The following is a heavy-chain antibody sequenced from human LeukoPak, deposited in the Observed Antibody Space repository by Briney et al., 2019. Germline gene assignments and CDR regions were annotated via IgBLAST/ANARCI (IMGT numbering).Heavy chain of an antibody. Sequence: SGGSLRLSCAASGFTFSNYAMHWVRQAPGKGREGVSIVGGRGVKTYYADSVKGRFTISRDTSKNTVYLQMNSLRAEDTAVYYCAKRGDCSGTCTYDYWGQGTLVTVSS. CDR3: AKRGDCSGTCTYDY. V-gene: IGHV3-23*01. J-gene: IGHJ4*02. D-gene: IGHD2-2*01. CDR1: GFTFSNYA. CDR2: VGGRGVKT.